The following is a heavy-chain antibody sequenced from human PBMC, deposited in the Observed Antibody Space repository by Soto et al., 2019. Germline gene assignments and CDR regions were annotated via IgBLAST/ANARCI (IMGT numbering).Heavy chain of an antibody. D-gene: IGHD3-10*02. CDR3: ACSYGMDV. CDR1: GFTFSDYW. V-gene: IGHV3-74*01. CDR2: ISSDGTGT. Sequence: EMQLEESGGDLVQPGGSLRLSCAASGFTFSDYWMHWVRHAPWKGLVWVSRISSDGTGTTYADSVKGRFTISRDNAKNTLYLQMNSLRYEDTAVYYCACSYGMDVWGQGTTVTVSS. J-gene: IGHJ6*02.